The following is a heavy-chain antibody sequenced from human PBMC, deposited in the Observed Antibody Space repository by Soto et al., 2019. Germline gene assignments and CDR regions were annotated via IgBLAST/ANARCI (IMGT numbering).Heavy chain of an antibody. CDR3: AHRPDGSHFDY. CDR2: IYWYDFQ. Sequence: QITLKESGPTLVKPTQTLTLTCTFSGFSLTTTGLGVGWIRQPPGKTLEWLASIYWYDFQRYSPSLKSRLTITKDTSKNQVVLTITNMDPADTATYYCAHRPDGSHFDYWGQGILVTVSS. V-gene: IGHV2-5*01. J-gene: IGHJ4*02. CDR1: GFSLTTTGLG. D-gene: IGHD6-25*01.